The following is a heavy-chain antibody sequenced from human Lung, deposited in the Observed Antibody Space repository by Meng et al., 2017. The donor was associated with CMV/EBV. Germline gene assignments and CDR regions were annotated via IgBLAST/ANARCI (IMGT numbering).Heavy chain of an antibody. D-gene: IGHD3/OR15-3a*01. CDR3: ARGLLPVWTGYSEKNGMDV. J-gene: IGHJ6*02. CDR2: ISGRDGNT. V-gene: IGHV1-18*01. Sequence: ASVKVSCKASGYTFIGYGISWVRQAPGQGLEWMGWISGRDGNTKYAHNMQDRVTMTRDSFKGTVYMELRSLRSDDTAVYYCARGLLPVWTGYSEKNGMDVWGQGTTVTVSS. CDR1: GYTFIGYG.